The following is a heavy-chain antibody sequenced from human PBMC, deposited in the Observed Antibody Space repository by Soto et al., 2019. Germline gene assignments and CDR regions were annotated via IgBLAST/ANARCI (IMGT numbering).Heavy chain of an antibody. CDR2: IYYTGST. CDR3: ARVRTPEDYDFWSGYSAPGWFDP. J-gene: IGHJ5*02. V-gene: IGHV4-39*07. D-gene: IGHD3-3*01. CDR1: GGSISSSTYY. Sequence: SETLSLTCAVSGGSISSSTYYWGWIRQPPGKGLEWIGNIYYTGSTYYSPSLKSRVTISVDTSKNQFSLKLSSVTAADTAVYYCARVRTPEDYDFWSGYSAPGWFDPWGQGTLVSVSS.